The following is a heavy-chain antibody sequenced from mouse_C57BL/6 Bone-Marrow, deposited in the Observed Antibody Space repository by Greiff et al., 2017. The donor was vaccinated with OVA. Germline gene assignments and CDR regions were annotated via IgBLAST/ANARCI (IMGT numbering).Heavy chain of an antibody. D-gene: IGHD1-1*01. CDR3: TRVYYYGSSLYYFDY. CDR1: GFTFSDAW. J-gene: IGHJ2*01. CDR2: IRNKANNHAT. V-gene: IGHV6-6*01. Sequence: EVKLVESGGGLVQPGGSMKLSCAASGFTFSDAWMDWVRQSPEKGLEWVAEIRNKANNHATYYAESVKGRFTISRDDSKSSVYLQMNSLRAEDTGIYYCTRVYYYGSSLYYFDYWGQGTTLTVSS.